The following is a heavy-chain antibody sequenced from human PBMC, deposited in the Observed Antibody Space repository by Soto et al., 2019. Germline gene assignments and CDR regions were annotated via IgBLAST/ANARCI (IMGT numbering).Heavy chain of an antibody. CDR3: ARDPARAYCSGGSCYSGIF. CDR1: GFTFDDYG. J-gene: IGHJ4*02. V-gene: IGHV3-20*04. CDR2: INWNGGST. D-gene: IGHD2-15*01. Sequence: EVQLVESGGGVVRPGGSLRLSCAASGFTFDDYGMSWVRQAPGKGLEWVSGINWNGGSTGYADSVKGRFTISIDNAKNSLYLQMNSLSAEDTAFYYCARDPARAYCSGGSCYSGIFWGQGTLVTVSS.